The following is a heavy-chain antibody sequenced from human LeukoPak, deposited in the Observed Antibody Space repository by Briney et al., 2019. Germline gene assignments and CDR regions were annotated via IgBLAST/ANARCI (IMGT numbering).Heavy chain of an antibody. CDR2: IYYSGST. D-gene: IGHD3-10*01. V-gene: IGHV4-39*07. J-gene: IGHJ4*02. Sequence: SETLSLTCTVSGGSISSSSYYWGWIRQPPGKGLEWIGRIYYSGSTYYNPSLKSRVTISVDTSKNQFSLKLSSVTAADTAVYYCARLVLLWFGEPNTNFDYWGQGTLVTVSS. CDR3: ARLVLLWFGEPNTNFDY. CDR1: GGSISSSSYY.